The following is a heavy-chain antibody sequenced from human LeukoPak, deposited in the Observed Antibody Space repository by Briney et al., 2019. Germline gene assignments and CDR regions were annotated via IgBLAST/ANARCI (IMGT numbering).Heavy chain of an antibody. Sequence: GGSLRLSCAPSGFTFSSYSMSWVREAPGKELEWVSYISSSSNTIYYADSVKGRFTISRDNAKNSLYLQMNSLRAEDTAVYYCARDLAGTARAFDIWGQGTMVTVSS. CDR3: ARDLAGTARAFDI. J-gene: IGHJ3*02. CDR1: GFTFSSYS. CDR2: ISSSSNTI. V-gene: IGHV3-48*01.